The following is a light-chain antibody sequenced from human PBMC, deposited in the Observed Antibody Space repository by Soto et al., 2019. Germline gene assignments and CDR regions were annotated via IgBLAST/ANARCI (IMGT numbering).Light chain of an antibody. CDR1: QSMSSY. V-gene: IGKV1-39*01. CDR3: QQSYSTLGLA. Sequence: DIQMTQSPSSLSASVGDRITITCRASQSMSSYLNWYQQKPGKAPKLLIYAASSLQSGVPSRFSGSGSGTDFTLTISSLQPKDFATYYCQQSYSTLGLAFGGGTKVEIK. CDR2: AAS. J-gene: IGKJ4*01.